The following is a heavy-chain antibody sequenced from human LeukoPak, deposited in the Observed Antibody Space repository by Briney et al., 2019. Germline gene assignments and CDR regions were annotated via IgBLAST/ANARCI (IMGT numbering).Heavy chain of an antibody. CDR1: GFTFRSYA. V-gene: IGHV3-30-3*01. J-gene: IGHJ4*02. D-gene: IGHD2-21*02. CDR2: ISYDGSNK. CDR3: ARDLQVVTARD. Sequence: GGSLRLSCAASGFTFRSYAMHWVRQAPGKGLEWVAVISYDGSNKYYADSVKGRFTISRDNSKNTLYLQMNSLRAEDTAVYYCARDLQVVTARDWGQGTLVTVSS.